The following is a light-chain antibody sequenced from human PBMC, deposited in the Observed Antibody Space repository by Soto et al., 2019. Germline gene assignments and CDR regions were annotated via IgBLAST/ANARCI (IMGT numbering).Light chain of an antibody. V-gene: IGKV1-27*01. J-gene: IGKJ1*01. CDR1: QPLDNF. CDR2: AAS. CDR3: QKYNSGPRT. Sequence: DIQVAQSPSSLSASVGDRVTITCRASQPLDNFLAWYQQKPGKVPKLLIYAASTLESGVPSRFSASGSGIDFTLTISSLQPEDVATYYCQKYNSGPRTFGQGTKLEI.